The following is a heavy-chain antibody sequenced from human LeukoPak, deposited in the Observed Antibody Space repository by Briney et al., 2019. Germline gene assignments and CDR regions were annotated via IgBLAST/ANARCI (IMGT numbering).Heavy chain of an antibody. V-gene: IGHV3-30*02. D-gene: IGHD2-2*02. J-gene: IGHJ4*02. CDR3: ARDYRAVVPAAIRGTTPDY. CDR2: IRYDGSNK. CDR1: GFTFSSYG. Sequence: GGSLRLSCAASGFTFSSYGMHWVRQAPAKGLEWVAFIRYDGSNKYYADSVKGRFTISRDNSKNTLYLQMNSLRAEDTAVYYCARDYRAVVPAAIRGTTPDYWGQGTLVTVSS.